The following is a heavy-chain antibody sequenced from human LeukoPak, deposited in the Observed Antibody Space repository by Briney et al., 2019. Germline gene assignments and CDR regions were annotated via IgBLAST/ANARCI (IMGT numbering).Heavy chain of an antibody. D-gene: IGHD3-3*01. CDR3: ARRLYDFWSGYYSNWFDP. V-gene: IGHV4-39*01. CDR1: GGSISSGSYY. CDR2: IYYSGST. Sequence: PSETLSLTCTVSGGSISSGSYYWGWIRQPPGKGLEWIGSIYYSGSTYYNPSLKSRVTISVDTSKNQFSLKLSSVTAADTAVYYCARRLYDFWSGYYSNWFDPWGQGTLVTVSS. J-gene: IGHJ5*02.